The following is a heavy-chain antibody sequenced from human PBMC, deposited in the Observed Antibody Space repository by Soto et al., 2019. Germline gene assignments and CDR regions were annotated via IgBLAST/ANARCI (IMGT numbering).Heavy chain of an antibody. CDR1: GYSFTSYW. CDR2: IYPGDSDT. J-gene: IGHJ6*02. Sequence: EECVTSSCEGSGYSFTSYWIVWVLQMPGKGLEWMGIIYPGDSDTRYSPSFQGQVTISADKSISTDYLQWSSLKASDTAMYYCARRAYPNYGMDVWGQGTTVTVSS. V-gene: IGHV5-51*01. CDR3: ARRAYPNYGMDV.